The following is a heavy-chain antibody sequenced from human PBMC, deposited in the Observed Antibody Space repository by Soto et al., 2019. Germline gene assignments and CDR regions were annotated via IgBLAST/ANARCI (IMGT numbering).Heavy chain of an antibody. J-gene: IGHJ4*02. Sequence: QVQLLQSGAEVKKPGASVKVSCKAYGYAFIAYHMHWVRQANGQGLERMGWINPNSGGTNFAQKFQDWITMTRDTSINTVYMELRRLKSDDTAVYYCARGQGSGWYEDLDYWGQGTLVTVSS. CDR2: INPNSGGT. CDR3: ARGQGSGWYEDLDY. V-gene: IGHV1-2*04. D-gene: IGHD6-19*01. CDR1: GYAFIAYH.